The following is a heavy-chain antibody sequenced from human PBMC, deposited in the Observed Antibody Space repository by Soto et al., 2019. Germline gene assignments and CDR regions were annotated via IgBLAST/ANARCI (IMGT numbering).Heavy chain of an antibody. Sequence: SETLSLTCAVYGGSFSGYYWSWIRQPPGKGLEWIGEINHSGSTNYNPSLKSRVTISVDTSKNQFSLKLSSVTAADTAVYYCASSSLYGMDVWGQGTTVTVSS. CDR3: ASSSLYGMDV. J-gene: IGHJ6*02. V-gene: IGHV4-34*01. CDR1: GGSFSGYY. CDR2: INHSGST.